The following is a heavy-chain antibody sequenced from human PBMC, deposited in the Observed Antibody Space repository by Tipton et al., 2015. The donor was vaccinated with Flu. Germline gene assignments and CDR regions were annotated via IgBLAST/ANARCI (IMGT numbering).Heavy chain of an antibody. CDR2: ISYDGSNK. CDR3: ARDLGSEGYFDY. J-gene: IGHJ4*02. Sequence: SLRLSCAASGFTFSSYAMHWVRQAPVKGLEWVAVISYDGSNKYYADSVKGRFTISRDNSKNTLYLQMNSLRAEDTAVYYCARDLGSEGYFDYWGQGTLITVSS. CDR1: GFTFSSYA. V-gene: IGHV3-30*04.